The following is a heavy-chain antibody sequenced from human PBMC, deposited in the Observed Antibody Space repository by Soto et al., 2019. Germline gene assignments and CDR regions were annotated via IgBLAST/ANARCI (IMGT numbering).Heavy chain of an antibody. CDR2: IYAGDSNT. CDR3: ARYTAGLYNMDV. V-gene: IGHV5-51*01. D-gene: IGHD1-1*01. Sequence: GESLKISCKGSGYSFSTYWIGWVRQMPGTGLEWMGLIYAGDSNTRYSPSFQGQVTISVDKSISTAYLQWSSLKASDTAMYYCARYTAGLYNMDVWGQGTTVTVSS. J-gene: IGHJ6*02. CDR1: GYSFSTYW.